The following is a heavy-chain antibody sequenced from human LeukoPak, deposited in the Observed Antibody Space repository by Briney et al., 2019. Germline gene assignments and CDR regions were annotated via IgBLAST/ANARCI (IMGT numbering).Heavy chain of an antibody. J-gene: IGHJ4*02. CDR2: ISGSSSYI. CDR3: ARGPIINFDY. CDR1: GFTFSSHG. V-gene: IGHV3-21*01. Sequence: PGGSLRLSCVASGFTFSSHGMNWVRQAPGKGLEWVSFISGSSSYIYYADSVKGRLTISRDNAKNSLYLQMNSLRAEDTAVYYCARGPIINFDYWGQGTLVTVSS.